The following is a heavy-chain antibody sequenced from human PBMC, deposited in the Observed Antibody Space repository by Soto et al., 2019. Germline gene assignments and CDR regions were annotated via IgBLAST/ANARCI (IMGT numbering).Heavy chain of an antibody. CDR3: AKSAPMDAGDKYYYDF. CDR1: GVTFSTFG. Sequence: SVKVSCKASGVTFSTFGISWVRQAPGQGLEWMGGIIPFFGTARYSQKFEDRITITADESTNTVYMDLRSLTSEDTAIYYCAKSAPMDAGDKYYYDFWGQGALVTVSS. V-gene: IGHV1-69*13. CDR2: IIPFFGTA. D-gene: IGHD4-17*01. J-gene: IGHJ4*02.